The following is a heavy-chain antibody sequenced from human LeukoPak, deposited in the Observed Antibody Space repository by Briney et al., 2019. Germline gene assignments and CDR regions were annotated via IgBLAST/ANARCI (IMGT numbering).Heavy chain of an antibody. V-gene: IGHV4-4*09. CDR3: ARRRTGTTHNWFDP. CDR2: FYTSANT. CDR1: GACIRSYF. D-gene: IGHD1-1*01. J-gene: IGHJ5*02. Sequence: SETLSLTCSVSGACIRSYFWSWIRQSPGRGLEWIGNFYTSANTIYNPSLQSRVTISVDTSKNEFSLRLTSVTAADTAVYYCARRRTGTTHNWFDPWSQGTLVSVSS.